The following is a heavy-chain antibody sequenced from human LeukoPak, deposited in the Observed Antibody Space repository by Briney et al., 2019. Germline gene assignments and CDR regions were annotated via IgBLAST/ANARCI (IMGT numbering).Heavy chain of an antibody. D-gene: IGHD3-3*01. V-gene: IGHV4-34*01. CDR1: GGSFSGYY. J-gene: IGHJ5*02. Sequence: SETLSLTCAVYGGSFSGYYWSWIRQPPGKGLEWIGEINHSGSTNYNPSLKSRVTISVDTSKNQFSLKLRSVTAADTAVYYCARAYYDFWSGYSRGNWFDPWGQGTLVTVSS. CDR3: ARAYYDFWSGYSRGNWFDP. CDR2: INHSGST.